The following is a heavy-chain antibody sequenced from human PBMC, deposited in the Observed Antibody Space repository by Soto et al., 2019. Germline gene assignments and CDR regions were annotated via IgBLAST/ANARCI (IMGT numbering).Heavy chain of an antibody. D-gene: IGHD6-19*01. J-gene: IGHJ5*02. V-gene: IGHV3-23*01. CDR1: GSTFSDYA. Sequence: EVQLLESGGGLVQPGGSLRLSCAGSGSTFSDYAMNWVRQAPGEGLEWVSVISDNGIKTYYADSVKGRFTISRDNSKNTLYLQMNSLRAEDTAVYYCASRRGSSGWYRWFDPWGQGTLVTVSS. CDR2: ISDNGIKT. CDR3: ASRRGSSGWYRWFDP.